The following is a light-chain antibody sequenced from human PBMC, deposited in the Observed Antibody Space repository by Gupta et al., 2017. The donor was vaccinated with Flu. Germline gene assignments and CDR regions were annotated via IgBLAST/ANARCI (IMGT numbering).Light chain of an antibody. V-gene: IGKV2-28*01. CDR2: LGS. J-gene: IGKJ1*01. CDR3: RQYLQTWR. CDR1: QSRLHSNGYNY. Sequence: DTVMTPSPLSLPVTPGEPASISCRSRQSRLHSNGYNYLDRYLQKPAQSPQLLDYLGSNRASAVPDRFSCSGSGTDFTLKIRSAEAEDFGVYYCRQYLQTWRFGQGTKLEIK.